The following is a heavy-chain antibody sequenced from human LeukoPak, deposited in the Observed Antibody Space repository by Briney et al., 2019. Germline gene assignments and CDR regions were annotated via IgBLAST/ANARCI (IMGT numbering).Heavy chain of an antibody. Sequence: SETLSLTCAVYGGSFSGYYWSWIRQPPGKGLEWIGEINHSGSTNYNPSLKSRVTISVDTSKNQFSLKLSSVTAADTAVYYCARNRNLVVVPQHHDAFDIWGQGTMVTVSS. CDR1: GGSFSGYY. CDR3: ARNRNLVVVPQHHDAFDI. V-gene: IGHV4-34*01. CDR2: INHSGST. J-gene: IGHJ3*02. D-gene: IGHD2-21*01.